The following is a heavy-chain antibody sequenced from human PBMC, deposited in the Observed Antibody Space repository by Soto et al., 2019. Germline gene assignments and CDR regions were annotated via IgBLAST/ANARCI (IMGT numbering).Heavy chain of an antibody. J-gene: IGHJ5*02. CDR1: GGSINSGSYH. V-gene: IGHV4-31*03. Sequence: PSETLSLTCTVSGGSINSGSYHWTWIRHHPGKGLEWIGYIYCSGISNCNTSPKSRVTISVDTSKNQFSLELTSVTAADTAVYYCAGGPRGVPNWFDPWGQGTLVTVSS. CDR3: AGGPRGVPNWFDP. CDR2: IYCSGIS. D-gene: IGHD2-2*01.